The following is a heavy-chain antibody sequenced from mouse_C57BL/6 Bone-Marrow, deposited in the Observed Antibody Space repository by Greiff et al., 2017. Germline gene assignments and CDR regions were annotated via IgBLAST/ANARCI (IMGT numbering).Heavy chain of an antibody. V-gene: IGHV1-85*01. CDR3: ARPYYSNNWYFDV. D-gene: IGHD2-5*01. CDR1: GYTFTSYD. J-gene: IGHJ1*03. CDR2: IYPRDGST. Sequence: VKLMESGPELVKPGASVKLSCKASGYTFTSYDINWVKQRPGQGLEWIGWIYPRDGSTKYNEKFKGKATLTVDTSSSTAYMELHSLTSEDSAVYFCARPYYSNNWYFDVWGTGTTVTVSS.